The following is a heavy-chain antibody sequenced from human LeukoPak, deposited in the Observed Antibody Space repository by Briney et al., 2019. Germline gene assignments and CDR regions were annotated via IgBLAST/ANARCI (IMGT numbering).Heavy chain of an antibody. V-gene: IGHV7-4-1*02. Sequence: ASVKVSCKASGYTFTSYAMNWVRQAPGQGLEWMGWINTNTGNPTYAQGFTGRFVFSLDTSVSTAYLQISSLKAEDTAVYYCARESRLYYDSSGRPDSWGQGTLVTVSS. CDR1: GYTFTSYA. CDR3: ARESRLYYDSSGRPDS. CDR2: INTNTGNP. J-gene: IGHJ4*02. D-gene: IGHD3-22*01.